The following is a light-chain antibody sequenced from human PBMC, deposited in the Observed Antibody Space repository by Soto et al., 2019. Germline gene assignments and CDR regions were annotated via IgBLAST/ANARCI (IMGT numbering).Light chain of an antibody. CDR3: QQYSNWPLT. CDR2: GAS. V-gene: IGKV3-15*01. Sequence: EIVMTQSPATLSVSQGERATLSCRASQTVSSKLAWYQQKPGQAPRLLIYGASTRATDVPARFSGSGFVTEFTLTISSLQSEDFVVYYCQQYSNWPLTFGQGTKVEIK. J-gene: IGKJ1*01. CDR1: QTVSSK.